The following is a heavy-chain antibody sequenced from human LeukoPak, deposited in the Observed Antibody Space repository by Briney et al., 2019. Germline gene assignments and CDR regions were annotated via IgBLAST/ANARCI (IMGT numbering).Heavy chain of an antibody. Sequence: GGSLRLSCAASGFTFSDYYMSWVRQAPGKGLEWVSVIYSGGSTYYAESVKGRFTISRDNSKNTLYLQMKSLRAEDTAVYYCARERNLEIAVAGTIFNYWGQGTLVTVSS. CDR2: IYSGGST. V-gene: IGHV3-66*01. J-gene: IGHJ4*02. D-gene: IGHD6-19*01. CDR3: ARERNLEIAVAGTIFNY. CDR1: GFTFSDYY.